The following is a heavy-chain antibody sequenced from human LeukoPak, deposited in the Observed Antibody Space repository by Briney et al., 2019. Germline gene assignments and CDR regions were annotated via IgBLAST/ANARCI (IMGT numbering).Heavy chain of an antibody. CDR3: ARGSSSWPRPNWFDP. CDR1: GGSFSGYY. J-gene: IGHJ5*02. V-gene: IGHV4-34*01. D-gene: IGHD6-13*01. CDR2: INHSGST. Sequence: SETLSLTCAVYGGSFSGYYWSWIRQPPGKGLEWIGEINHSGSTNYNPSLKSRVTISVDTSKNQFSLKLSSVTAADAAEYYGARGSSSWPRPNWFDPWGQGTLVTVSS.